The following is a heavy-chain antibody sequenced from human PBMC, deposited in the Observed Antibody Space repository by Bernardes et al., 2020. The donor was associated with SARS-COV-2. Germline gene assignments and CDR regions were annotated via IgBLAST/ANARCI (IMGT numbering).Heavy chain of an antibody. CDR3: ASVMATWDRGLFSNTYYFYGMDV. CDR1: GFTFSSYA. CDR2: ISGSGGST. V-gene: IGHV3-23*01. D-gene: IGHD3-10*01. Sequence: GGSLRLSCAASGFTFSSYAMSWVRQAPGKGLEWVSAISGSGGSTYYADSVKGRFTVSRDNSKNTLYLQMNRLRAEDTAVYYCASVMATWDRGLFSNTYYFYGMDVWGQGTTVTVSS. J-gene: IGHJ6*02.